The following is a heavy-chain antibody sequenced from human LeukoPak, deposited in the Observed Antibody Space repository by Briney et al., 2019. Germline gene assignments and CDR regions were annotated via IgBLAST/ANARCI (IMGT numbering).Heavy chain of an antibody. V-gene: IGHV3-48*01. CDR3: ARDGGYSYGYPFDY. Sequence: GGSLRLSCVASGFTFSSYSMNWVRQAPGKGLEWVSYISSSSSTIYYADSVKGRFTISRDNAKNSLYLQMNSLRAEDTAVYYCARDGGYSYGYPFDYWGQGTLVTVSS. D-gene: IGHD5-18*01. CDR1: GFTFSSYS. J-gene: IGHJ4*02. CDR2: ISSSSSTI.